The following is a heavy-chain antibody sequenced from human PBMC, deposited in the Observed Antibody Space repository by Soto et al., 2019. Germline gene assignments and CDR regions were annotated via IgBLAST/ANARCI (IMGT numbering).Heavy chain of an antibody. Sequence: PAGSLRLSCAASGFTVSRNYMSWVRQAPGKGLEKVSDIYSGGSTYYADSVKGRFTISRDNSKITLYLQMNSLRVEDTAVYYCASYSSVWNGGFDYWGQITLVTVSS. CDR1: GFTVSRNY. J-gene: IGHJ4*02. D-gene: IGHD6-19*01. CDR3: ASYSSVWNGGFDY. CDR2: IYSGGST. V-gene: IGHV3-53*01.